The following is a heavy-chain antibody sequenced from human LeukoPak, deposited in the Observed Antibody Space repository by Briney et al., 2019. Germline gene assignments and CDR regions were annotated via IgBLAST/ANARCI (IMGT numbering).Heavy chain of an antibody. CDR3: ARTEITIPRGPRGFDI. D-gene: IGHD3-10*01. J-gene: IGHJ3*02. CDR2: IYYSGNT. Sequence: PSETLPLTCIVSDGSVSRYYWSWVRQPPGKGLEWIGYIYYSGNTNYNPSLKGRVTISVDTSKNQFSLNLTSVTAADTAVYYCARTEITIPRGPRGFDIWGQGTMVTVSS. V-gene: IGHV4-59*02. CDR1: DGSVSRYY.